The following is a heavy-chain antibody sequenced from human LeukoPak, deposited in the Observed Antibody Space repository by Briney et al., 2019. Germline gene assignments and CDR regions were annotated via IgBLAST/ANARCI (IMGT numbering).Heavy chain of an antibody. CDR3: ARDSVVSATGEIDY. J-gene: IGHJ4*02. D-gene: IGHD2-15*01. V-gene: IGHV3-53*01. CDR2: LYSGGNT. Sequence: GGSLRLSCVVSGFTVSSNYMSWVRQAPGKGLEWVSVLYSGGNTYRADSVKGRFTISRDNSKNTLYLQMNSLRAEDTAVYYCARDSVVSATGEIDYWGQGTLVTVSS. CDR1: GFTVSSNY.